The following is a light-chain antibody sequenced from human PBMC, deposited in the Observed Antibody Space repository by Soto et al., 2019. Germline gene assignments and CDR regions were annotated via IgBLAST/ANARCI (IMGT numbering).Light chain of an antibody. CDR1: SSDVGGYNY. CDR2: DVS. V-gene: IGLV2-14*01. J-gene: IGLJ1*01. Sequence: QSALTQPASVSGSPGQSITISCTGTSSDVGGYNYVSWYQQHPGKATKLMIYDVSNRPSGVSNRFSGSKSGNTSSLTISGLQAEDEADYCCSSYTSSSTLLVFGTGTKLTVL. CDR3: SSYTSSSTLLV.